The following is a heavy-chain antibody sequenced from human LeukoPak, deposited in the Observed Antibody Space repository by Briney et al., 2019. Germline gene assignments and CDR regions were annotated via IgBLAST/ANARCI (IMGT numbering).Heavy chain of an antibody. V-gene: IGHV3-74*01. CDR3: GRDNNYKVDV. D-gene: IGHD4-11*01. Sequence: QTGGSLTLSCAASGFSFSNYWMVWVRQAPGKGLLWVSNLNSDGSITNYADSVKGRSTISRDNAKNTLYLQMNSLRAEDTAVYYCGRDNNYKVDVWGKGTTVTVSS. CDR1: GFSFSNYW. J-gene: IGHJ6*04. CDR2: LNSDGSIT.